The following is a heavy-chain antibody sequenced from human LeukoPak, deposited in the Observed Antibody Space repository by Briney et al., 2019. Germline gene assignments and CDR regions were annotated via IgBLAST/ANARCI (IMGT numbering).Heavy chain of an antibody. CDR2: IYYSGST. Sequence: PSETPSLTCTVSGGSISSSSYYWGWIRQPPGMGLEWIGSIYYSGSTYYNPSLKSRVTISVDTSKNQFSLKLSSVTAADTAVYYCARVCRVRGVDYWGQGTLVTVSS. CDR3: ARVCRVRGVDY. D-gene: IGHD3-10*01. CDR1: GGSISSSSYY. J-gene: IGHJ4*02. V-gene: IGHV4-39*07.